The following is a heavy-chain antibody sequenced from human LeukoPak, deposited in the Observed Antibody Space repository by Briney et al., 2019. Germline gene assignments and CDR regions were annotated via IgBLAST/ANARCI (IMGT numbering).Heavy chain of an antibody. V-gene: IGHV3-33*03. D-gene: IGHD1-14*01. CDR1: GFTFRRYG. J-gene: IGHJ3*01. Sequence: PGRSLRLSCAASGFTFRRYGMHWVRHAPGKGLKWVGVMWYDGSKTYYGDSVKGRFTLSRDNSNTLYLQMNSLRVEDTAVYYCALLITFDAFDLWGQGTTVTVSS. CDR3: ALLITFDAFDL. CDR2: MWYDGSKT.